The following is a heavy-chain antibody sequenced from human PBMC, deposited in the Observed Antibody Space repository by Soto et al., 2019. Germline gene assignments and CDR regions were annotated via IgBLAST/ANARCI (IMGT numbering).Heavy chain of an antibody. Sequence: PSETLSLTCAVYGGSFRGYYWSWIRQPPGKGLEWIGEINHSGSTNYNPSLKSRVTISVDTSKNQFSLKLSSVTAADTAVYYCASSGWYSGYYGMDVWGQGTTVT. CDR2: INHSGST. V-gene: IGHV4-34*01. D-gene: IGHD6-19*01. CDR3: ASSGWYSGYYGMDV. J-gene: IGHJ6*02. CDR1: GGSFRGYY.